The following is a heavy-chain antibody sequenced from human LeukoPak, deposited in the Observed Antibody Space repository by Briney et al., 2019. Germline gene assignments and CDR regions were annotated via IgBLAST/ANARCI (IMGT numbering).Heavy chain of an antibody. D-gene: IGHD1-26*01. CDR2: ISGSGGST. CDR1: GFTFSSYA. J-gene: IGHJ4*02. CDR3: ANFPAKTKYSGSYYFDY. Sequence: PGGSLRLSCAASGFTFSSYAMSWVRQAPGKGLEWVSAISGSGGSTYYADSVKGRFTISRDNSKNTLYLQMNSLRAEDTAVYYCANFPAKTKYSGSYYFDYWGQGTLVTVSS. V-gene: IGHV3-23*01.